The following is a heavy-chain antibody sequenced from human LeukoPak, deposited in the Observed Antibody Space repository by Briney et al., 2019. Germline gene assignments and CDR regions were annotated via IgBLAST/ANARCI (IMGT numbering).Heavy chain of an antibody. V-gene: IGHV3-23*01. CDR2: ISGSGGST. CDR3: AKPGASWYSFYYFDY. Sequence: GGSLRLSCAASGFTFSSYAMSWVRQAPGKGLEWVSAISGSGGSTYYADSVKGRFTISRDNSKNTLYLQMNSLRAEDTAVYYCAKPGASWYSFYYFDYWGQGTLVTVSS. D-gene: IGHD2-15*01. J-gene: IGHJ4*02. CDR1: GFTFSSYA.